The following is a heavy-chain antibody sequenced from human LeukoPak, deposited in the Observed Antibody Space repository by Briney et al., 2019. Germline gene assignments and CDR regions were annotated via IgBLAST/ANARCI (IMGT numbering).Heavy chain of an antibody. D-gene: IGHD3-10*01. CDR2: ISAYNGNT. J-gene: IGHJ6*02. CDR1: GYTFTSYG. CDR3: ARMRYYGSGSFWEYYYYYYGMDV. Sequence: ASVKVSCKASGYTFTSYGISWVRQAPGQGLEWMGWISAYNGNTNYAQKFQGRVTMTRNTSISTAYMELSSLRSEDTAVYYCARMRYYGSGSFWEYYYYYYGMDVWGQGTTVTVSS. V-gene: IGHV1-18*01.